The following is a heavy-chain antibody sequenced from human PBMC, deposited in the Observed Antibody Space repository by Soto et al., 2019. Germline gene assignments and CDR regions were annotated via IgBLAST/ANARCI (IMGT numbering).Heavy chain of an antibody. D-gene: IGHD2-2*01. CDR1: EFTFRTYA. J-gene: IGHJ4*02. CDR3: AKRLSTSGWYSFDY. Sequence: PGGSLRLSCAASEFTFRTYAMTWVRQAPGKGLEWVSVIGGSGVTTYYADSVKGRFTISRDNSENTLYLQLNSLRAEDTAVYYCAKRLSTSGWYSFDYWGQGTLVTVSS. CDR2: IGGSGVTT. V-gene: IGHV3-23*01.